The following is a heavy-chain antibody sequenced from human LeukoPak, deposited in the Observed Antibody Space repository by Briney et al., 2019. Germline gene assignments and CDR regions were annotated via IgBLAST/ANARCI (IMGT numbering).Heavy chain of an antibody. CDR3: VRGPLSGSGYPFRH. CDR1: GGSFSGYY. CDR2: INHSGST. Sequence: SETLSLTCAVYGGSFSGYYWSWIRQPPGKGLEWIGEINHSGSTNYNPSLKSRVTISVDTSKNQFSLKLSSVTAADTAVYYCVRGPLSGSGYPFRHWGQGTLVTVSS. J-gene: IGHJ1*01. V-gene: IGHV4-34*01. D-gene: IGHD3-22*01.